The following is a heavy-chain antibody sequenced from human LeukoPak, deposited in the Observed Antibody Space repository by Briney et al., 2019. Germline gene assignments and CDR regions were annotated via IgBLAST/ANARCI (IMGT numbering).Heavy chain of an antibody. D-gene: IGHD2-2*01. V-gene: IGHV4-34*01. CDR1: GGSFSGYY. Sequence: PSETLSLTCAVYGGSFSGYYWSWIRQPPGKGLEWIGETNHSGSTNYNPSLKSRVTISVDTSKNQFSLKLSSVTAADTAVYYCARKDGQEGVVVVPAATLDYWGQGTLVTVSS. CDR3: ARKDGQEGVVVVPAATLDY. J-gene: IGHJ4*02. CDR2: TNHSGST.